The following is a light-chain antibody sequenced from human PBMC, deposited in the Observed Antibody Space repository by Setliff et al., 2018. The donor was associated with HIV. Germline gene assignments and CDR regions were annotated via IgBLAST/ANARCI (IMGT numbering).Light chain of an antibody. CDR1: SSDVGTYNF. V-gene: IGLV2-14*03. Sequence: QSALTQPASVSGSPGQPITISCTGTSSDVGTYNFVSWYQQHTGKAPKLLIYDVNNRPSGVSNRFSGSKSGNTASLTISGLQAEDEADYHCSSYTSTTPLYVFGTGTKVTVL. J-gene: IGLJ1*01. CDR3: SSYTSTTPLYV. CDR2: DVN.